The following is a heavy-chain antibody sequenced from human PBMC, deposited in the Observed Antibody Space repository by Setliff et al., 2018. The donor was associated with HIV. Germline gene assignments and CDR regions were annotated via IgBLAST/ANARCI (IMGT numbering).Heavy chain of an antibody. CDR1: GYSISSGYY. Sequence: SETLSLTCAVSGYSISSGYYWGWIRQTPGKGLEWIGYIYSTGSTNYNPSLQSRVSISMDAPKNKFSLKVTSVTSADTAVYYCAKGAGFYGDYTFDYWGQGNLVTVS. CDR2: IYSTGST. D-gene: IGHD4-17*01. J-gene: IGHJ4*02. V-gene: IGHV4-38-2*01. CDR3: AKGAGFYGDYTFDY.